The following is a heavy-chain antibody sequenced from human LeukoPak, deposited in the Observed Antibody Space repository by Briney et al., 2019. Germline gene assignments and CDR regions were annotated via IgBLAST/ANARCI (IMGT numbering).Heavy chain of an antibody. V-gene: IGHV4-59*08. CDR2: IYYSGST. D-gene: IGHD6-13*01. CDR3: ARLTSSSSGSSFDY. J-gene: IGHJ4*02. Sequence: SETLSLTCTVSGGSISSYYWSWIRRPPGKGLEWIGYIYYSGSTNYNPSLKSRVTISVDTSKNQFSLKLSSVTAADTAVYYCARLTSSSSGSSFDYWGQGTLVTVSS. CDR1: GGSISSYY.